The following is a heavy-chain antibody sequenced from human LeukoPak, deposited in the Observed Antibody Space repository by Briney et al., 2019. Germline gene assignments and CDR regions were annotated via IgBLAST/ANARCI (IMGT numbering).Heavy chain of an antibody. J-gene: IGHJ6*02. CDR3: AGTVAGPYYYYYGMDV. CDR1: SGSISSYY. V-gene: IGHV4-59*13. Sequence: SETLSLTCTVSSGSISSYYWSWIRQPPGKGLEWIGYIYNSGSTNYNPPLKSRVTISLDTSKNQFSLKLSSVTAADTAVYYCAGTVAGPYYYYYGMDVWGQGATVTVSS. CDR2: IYNSGST. D-gene: IGHD6-19*01.